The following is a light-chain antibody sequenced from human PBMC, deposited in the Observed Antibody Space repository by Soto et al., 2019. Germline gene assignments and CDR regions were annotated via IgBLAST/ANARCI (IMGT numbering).Light chain of an antibody. CDR1: QSVSIY. CDR3: QQLNSYPRT. Sequence: EIVFTQSPVTLSLSPGERATLSCRASQSVSIYLAWYQQKPGQAPGLLIYDASNRATGVPARFSGSGSGTEFTLTISSLQPEDFATYYCQQLNSYPRTFGQGTKVDTK. CDR2: DAS. V-gene: IGKV3-11*01. J-gene: IGKJ1*01.